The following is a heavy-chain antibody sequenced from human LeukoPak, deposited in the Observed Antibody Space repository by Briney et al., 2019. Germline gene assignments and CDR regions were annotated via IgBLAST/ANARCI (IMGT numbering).Heavy chain of an antibody. CDR1: GDSISSASYY. J-gene: IGHJ4*02. V-gene: IGHV4-39*01. D-gene: IGHD3-3*01. CDR3: ARHGIRSHFDY. CDR2: IYYSGST. Sequence: SETLSLTCTVSGDSISSASYYWGWIRQPPGKGLEWIGSIYYSGSTYYNPSLKSRVTISVDTSKNQFSLKLSSVTAADTAVYYCARHGIRSHFDYWGQGTLVTVSS.